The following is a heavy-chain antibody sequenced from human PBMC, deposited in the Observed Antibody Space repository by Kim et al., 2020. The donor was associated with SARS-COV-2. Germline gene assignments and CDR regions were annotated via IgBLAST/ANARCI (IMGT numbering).Heavy chain of an antibody. V-gene: IGHV3-7*03. Sequence: YYVDSVRGRFIISSDNAKNSLYLQMNSLRVEDTAVYYCARDRYCSFWGQGTLVTVSS. J-gene: IGHJ4*02. D-gene: IGHD2-15*01. CDR3: ARDRYCSF.